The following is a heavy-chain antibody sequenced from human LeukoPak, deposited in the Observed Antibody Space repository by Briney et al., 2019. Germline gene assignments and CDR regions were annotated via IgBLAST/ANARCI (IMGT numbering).Heavy chain of an antibody. D-gene: IGHD3-10*01. CDR2: ISSSGSTI. J-gene: IGHJ4*02. CDR1: GFTFSDCY. Sequence: PGGSLRLSCAASGFTFSDCYMSWIRQAPGKGLEWVSYISSSGSTIYYADSVKGRFTISRDNAKNSLYLQMNSLRAEDTAVYYCARPMVRGVITERPFDYWGQGTLVTVSS. V-gene: IGHV3-11*01. CDR3: ARPMVRGVITERPFDY.